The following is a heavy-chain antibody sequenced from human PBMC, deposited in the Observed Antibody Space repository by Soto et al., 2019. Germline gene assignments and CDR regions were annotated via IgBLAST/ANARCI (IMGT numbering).Heavy chain of an antibody. Sequence: GASVKVSCKASGYTFTSCDINWVRQATGQGLEWMGWMNPNSGNTGYAQKFQGRVTMTRNTSISTAYMELSSLRSEDTAVYYCARGPGRTGWFDPWGQGTLVTVSS. J-gene: IGHJ5*02. CDR3: ARGPGRTGWFDP. V-gene: IGHV1-8*01. D-gene: IGHD3-9*01. CDR2: MNPNSGNT. CDR1: GYTFTSCD.